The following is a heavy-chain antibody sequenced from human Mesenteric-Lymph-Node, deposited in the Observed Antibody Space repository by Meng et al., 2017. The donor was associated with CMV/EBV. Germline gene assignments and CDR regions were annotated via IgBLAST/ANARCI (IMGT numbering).Heavy chain of an antibody. CDR3: ARRGNYDSDYSEY. Sequence: QLQLQESGPGLVKPSETLSFSCIVSGDSISNSTYYWTWIRQPPGKGLEWIGSVHHSGTTYYNPSLKGRLTISVATSANLFSLRLTTVTAADTATYYCARRGNYDSDYSEYWGQGTLVTVSS. CDR1: GDSISNSTYY. CDR2: VHHSGTT. V-gene: IGHV4-39*01. D-gene: IGHD3-22*01. J-gene: IGHJ4*02.